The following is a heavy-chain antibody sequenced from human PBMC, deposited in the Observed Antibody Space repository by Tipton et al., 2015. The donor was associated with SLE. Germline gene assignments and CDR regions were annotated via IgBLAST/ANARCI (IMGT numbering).Heavy chain of an antibody. J-gene: IGHJ3*02. CDR3: ARPGYSYGYDAFDI. CDR1: GFTFSTYS. Sequence: SLRLPCAASGFTFSTYSMNWVRQAPGKGLEWVSSISSSCSYIYYADSVKGRFTISRDNAKNSLYLQMNSLRAEDTAVYYCARPGYSYGYDAFDIWGQGTMVTVSS. CDR2: ISSSCSYI. D-gene: IGHD5-18*01. V-gene: IGHV3-21*01.